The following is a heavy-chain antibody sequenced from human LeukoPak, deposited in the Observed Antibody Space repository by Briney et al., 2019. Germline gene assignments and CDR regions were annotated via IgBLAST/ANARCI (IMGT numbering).Heavy chain of an antibody. CDR3: ARDLYSSRTNDAFVI. J-gene: IGHJ3*02. D-gene: IGHD6-13*01. CDR2: IFYSGNT. V-gene: IGHV4-34*12. Sequence: SETLSLTCAVYGGSFSGYYWSWIRQPPGKGLEWIGSIFYSGNTFYNPSLKSRVTISVGTSKIQFSLKLSSVTAADTAVYYCARDLYSSRTNDAFVIWGQGTMVTVSS. CDR1: GGSFSGYY.